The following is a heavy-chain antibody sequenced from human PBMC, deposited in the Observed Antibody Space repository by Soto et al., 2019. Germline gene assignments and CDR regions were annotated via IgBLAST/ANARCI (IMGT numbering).Heavy chain of an antibody. D-gene: IGHD2-2*01. J-gene: IGHJ4*02. CDR3: TTVPGYCSSTSCYGVDY. CDR1: GFTFSNAW. CDR2: IKSKTDGGTT. Sequence: EVQLVESGGGLVKPGGSLRLSCAASGFTFSNAWMNWVRQAPGKGLEWVGRIKSKTDGGTTDYAAPVKGRFTISRDDSKNTLYLKMNSLKTEDTAVYYCTTVPGYCSSTSCYGVDYWGQGTLVTVSS. V-gene: IGHV3-15*07.